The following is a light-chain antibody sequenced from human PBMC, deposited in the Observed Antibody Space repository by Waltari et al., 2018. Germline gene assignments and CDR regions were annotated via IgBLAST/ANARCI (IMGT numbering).Light chain of an antibody. Sequence: EIVLTQATATLSLSPGATATLSCGASQSVTASYVAWYQQKPGLAPRLLIYDATDRAPGIPGRFSGSGSGTDFTLTISGVEPEYFAVYYCHQYGRSPLTFGGGTKVEI. J-gene: IGKJ4*01. CDR1: QSVTASY. V-gene: IGKV3D-20*01. CDR2: DAT. CDR3: HQYGRSPLT.